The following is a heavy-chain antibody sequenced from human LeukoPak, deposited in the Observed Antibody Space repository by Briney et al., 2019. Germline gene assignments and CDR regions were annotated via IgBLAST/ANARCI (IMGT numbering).Heavy chain of an antibody. CDR2: IYHSGST. V-gene: IGHV4-61*02. D-gene: IGHD4-17*01. CDR1: GGSITRGTSY. J-gene: IGHJ5*02. Sequence: SQTLSLTCTVSGGSITRGTSYWSWIRQPGGKGLEWIGRIYHSGSTNYNPSLKSRVTISIDTSKNQFSLKLSSVTAADTAAYYCARGDDDGDHRGLHWFDPWGRGTLVTVSS. CDR3: ARGDDDGDHRGLHWFDP.